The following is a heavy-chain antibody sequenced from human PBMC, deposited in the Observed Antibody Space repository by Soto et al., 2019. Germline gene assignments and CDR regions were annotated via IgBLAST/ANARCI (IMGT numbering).Heavy chain of an antibody. Sequence: QVQPVQSGAEVKKPGASVRVSCKASGYTFTSYYIHWVRQVPGQGLEWMGVINPSGGGTSYAQQFQGRVHMTGDTPTNTVYMELNSLRSEDTAVYYCARDNGAGLDAFDIWGQGTMVTVSS. CDR1: GYTFTSYY. CDR3: ARDNGAGLDAFDI. CDR2: INPSGGGT. J-gene: IGHJ3*02. D-gene: IGHD3-10*01. V-gene: IGHV1-46*03.